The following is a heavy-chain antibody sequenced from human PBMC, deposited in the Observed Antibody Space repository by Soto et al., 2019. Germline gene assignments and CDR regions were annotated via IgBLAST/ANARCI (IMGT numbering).Heavy chain of an antibody. J-gene: IGHJ3*02. CDR1: GFSLSTSGVG. V-gene: IGHV2-5*02. CDR3: AHSSPRWLQGAFDI. CDR2: IYWDDDK. D-gene: IGHD5-12*01. Sequence: QITLKESGPTLVKPTQTLTLTCTFSGFSLSTSGVGVGWIRQPPGKALEWLALIYWDDDKRYSPSLKSRLTITKDTYKNQEVLTMTNMEPVDTATYYCAHSSPRWLQGAFDIWGQGTMVTVSS.